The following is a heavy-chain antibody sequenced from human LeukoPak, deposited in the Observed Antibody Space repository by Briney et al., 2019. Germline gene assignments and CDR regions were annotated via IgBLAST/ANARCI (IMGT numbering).Heavy chain of an antibody. V-gene: IGHV4-59*08. CDR1: GGSINSFF. Sequence: SETLSLTCTVSGGSINSFFWSWIRQPPGKGLEWIGYIHYSGSTNYDPSLKSRVTTSVDTSKTQFSLKLASVTATDTGVYYCARTGPGGYWGQGTLVTVSS. CDR3: ARTGPGGY. CDR2: IHYSGST. J-gene: IGHJ4*02. D-gene: IGHD1-14*01.